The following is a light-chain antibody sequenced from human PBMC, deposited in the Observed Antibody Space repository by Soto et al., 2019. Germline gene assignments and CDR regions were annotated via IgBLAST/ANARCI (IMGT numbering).Light chain of an antibody. J-gene: IGKJ1*01. V-gene: IGKV1-5*03. CDR1: QSISIW. Sequence: DIQMTQSPSTLSASVGDRVTITCRASQSISIWLAWYQQKPGKAPKLLIYKASSLESGVPSRFSGSGSVTEFTLTIRSLQPDDFATYYCQQYNSFPTFGQGTKVEIK. CDR3: QQYNSFPT. CDR2: KAS.